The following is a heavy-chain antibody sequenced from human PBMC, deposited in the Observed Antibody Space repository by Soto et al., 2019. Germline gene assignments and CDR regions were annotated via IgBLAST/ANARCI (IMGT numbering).Heavy chain of an antibody. V-gene: IGHV4-39*01. CDR2: IYYSGST. CDR3: ARQKRYYDSSGYYHMYYFDY. J-gene: IGHJ4*02. Sequence: QLQLQESGPGLVKPSETLSLTCTVSGGSISSSSYYWGWIRQPPGKGLEWIGSIYYSGSTYYNPSLKSRVTISVDTSRNQFSLKLSSVTAADTAVYYCARQKRYYDSSGYYHMYYFDYWGQGTLVTVSS. D-gene: IGHD3-22*01. CDR1: GGSISSSSYY.